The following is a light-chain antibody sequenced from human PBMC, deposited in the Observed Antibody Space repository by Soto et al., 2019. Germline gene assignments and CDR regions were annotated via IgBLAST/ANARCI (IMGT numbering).Light chain of an antibody. V-gene: IGKV3-11*01. J-gene: IGKJ4*01. CDR3: QQRSNWPLT. Sequence: EIVMTQSPATLSLSPGDRATLSCRASQSVSSYLAWYQHTPGQAPSLLIYDASNRATGIPARFSGSGSGTDFTLTISSLEPEDVAVYYCQQRSNWPLTFGGGTKVEIK. CDR2: DAS. CDR1: QSVSSY.